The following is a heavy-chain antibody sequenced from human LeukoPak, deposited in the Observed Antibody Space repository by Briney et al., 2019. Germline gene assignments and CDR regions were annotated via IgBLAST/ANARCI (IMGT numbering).Heavy chain of an antibody. Sequence: GGSLRLSCAASGFTFSSYAMHWVRQAPGKGLEWVAVISYDGSNKYYADSVKGRFTISRDNSKNTLYLQMNSLRAEDTAVYYCARGITMVRGVIIADYFDYWGQGTLVTVSS. D-gene: IGHD3-10*01. J-gene: IGHJ4*02. CDR2: ISYDGSNK. CDR1: GFTFSSYA. V-gene: IGHV3-30-3*01. CDR3: ARGITMVRGVIIADYFDY.